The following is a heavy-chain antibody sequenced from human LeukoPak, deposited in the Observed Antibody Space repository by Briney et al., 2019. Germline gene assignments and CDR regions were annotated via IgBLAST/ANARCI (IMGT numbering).Heavy chain of an antibody. V-gene: IGHV3-30-3*02. D-gene: IGHD2-2*01. Sequence: GGSLRLSCAASGFTFSSYAMHWVRQAPGKGLEWVAVISYDGSNKYYADSVKGRFTISRDNSKNTLYLQMSSLRAEDTAVYYCAKDGRSTTPGYWGQGTLVTVSS. CDR1: GFTFSSYA. CDR3: AKDGRSTTPGY. CDR2: ISYDGSNK. J-gene: IGHJ4*02.